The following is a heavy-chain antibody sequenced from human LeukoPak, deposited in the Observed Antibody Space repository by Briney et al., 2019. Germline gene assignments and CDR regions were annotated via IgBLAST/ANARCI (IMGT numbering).Heavy chain of an antibody. CDR2: ISAYNGNT. J-gene: IGHJ2*01. V-gene: IGHV1-18*01. Sequence: ASVKVSCKASGYTFTSYGISWVRQAPGQGLEWRGWISAYNGNTNYAQKLQGRVTMTTDTSTSTAYMELRSLRSDDTAVYYCARAPSHSSSWLSDWYFDLWGRGTLVTVSS. CDR1: GYTFTSYG. CDR3: ARAPSHSSSWLSDWYFDL. D-gene: IGHD6-13*01.